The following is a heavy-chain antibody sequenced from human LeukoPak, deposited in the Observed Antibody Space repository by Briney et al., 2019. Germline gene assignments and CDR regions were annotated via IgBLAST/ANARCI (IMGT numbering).Heavy chain of an antibody. Sequence: PSETLSLTCTVSGGSISSYYWSWIRQSPGKGLEWIGYIYYSGSTNYNPSLKSRVTISVDTSKNQFSLKLSSVTAADTAVYYCARGYSYAHFDYWGQGTLVTVSS. CDR3: ARGYSYAHFDY. CDR1: GGSISSYY. D-gene: IGHD5-18*01. V-gene: IGHV4-59*01. J-gene: IGHJ4*02. CDR2: IYYSGST.